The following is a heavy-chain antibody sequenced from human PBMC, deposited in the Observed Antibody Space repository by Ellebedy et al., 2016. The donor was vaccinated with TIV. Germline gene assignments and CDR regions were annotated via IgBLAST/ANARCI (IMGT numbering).Heavy chain of an antibody. J-gene: IGHJ4*02. V-gene: IGHV3-30*04. D-gene: IGHD3-9*01. CDR1: GFTLSTYA. Sequence: GESLKISCAASGFTLSTYAIHWVRQAPGKGLEWVAVISFDGTNKYYADYVKGRFTMSRDPSKNTLFLQMNSLRVEDTAVYHCARGRYYDLLTGYYLGLDYWGQGALVTVSS. CDR3: ARGRYYDLLTGYYLGLDY. CDR2: ISFDGTNK.